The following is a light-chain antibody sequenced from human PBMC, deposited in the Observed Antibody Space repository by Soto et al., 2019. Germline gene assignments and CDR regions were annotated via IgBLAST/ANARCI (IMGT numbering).Light chain of an antibody. CDR3: HQYNSYSPFT. CDR1: QRISTW. J-gene: IGKJ3*01. Sequence: DIQMTQSPSTLSASVGDRVTITCRASQRISTWLAWYQQHPGEAPKLLIYGASYLESGVPSRFSGSGSGTEFTLTIDSLQPGDFAVYYFHQYNSYSPFTFGPGTRVDIK. V-gene: IGKV1-5*01. CDR2: GAS.